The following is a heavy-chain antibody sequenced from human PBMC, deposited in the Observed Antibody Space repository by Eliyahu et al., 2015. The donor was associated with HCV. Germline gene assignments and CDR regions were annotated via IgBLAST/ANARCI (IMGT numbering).Heavy chain of an antibody. Sequence: EVQLVESGGGLVKPGGSLRLSCAASGFTFSSYSMNWVRQAPGKGLEWVSSISSSSSYIYYADSVKGRFTISRDNAKNSLYLQMNTLRAEDTAVYYCARDSNWNDAAFDYWGQGTLVTVSS. D-gene: IGHD1-1*01. CDR1: GFTFSSYS. J-gene: IGHJ4*02. CDR3: ARDSNWNDAAFDY. V-gene: IGHV3-21*01. CDR2: ISSSSSYI.